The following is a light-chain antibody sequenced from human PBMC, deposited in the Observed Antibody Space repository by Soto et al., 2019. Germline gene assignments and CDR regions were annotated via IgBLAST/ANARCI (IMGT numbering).Light chain of an antibody. J-gene: IGKJ1*01. CDR1: QTISSW. CDR3: QHYNSYSEA. Sequence: DIQLTQSPSSLSASVGDRVTITCRASQTISSWLAWYQQKPGKAPKVRIYKASTLKRGVPSRVSGSGSGTEFTLTISSLQPDDFATYYCQHYNSYSEAFGQGTKVDIK. V-gene: IGKV1-5*03. CDR2: KAS.